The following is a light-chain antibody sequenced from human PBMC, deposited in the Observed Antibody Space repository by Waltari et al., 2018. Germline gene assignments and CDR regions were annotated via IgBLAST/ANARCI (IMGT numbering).Light chain of an antibody. CDR3: SSYAAITFL. CDR1: SSDIGGYNF. V-gene: IGLV2-8*01. J-gene: IGLJ2*01. Sequence: QATLTQPPSVSGAPGQSVTISCTGSSSDIGGYNFVSWYQQSDQVPKLIIYDVNRRPSGVSDRFSGSKSGNTASLTISGLQPEDEADYFCSSYAAITFLFGGGTRLTVL. CDR2: DVN.